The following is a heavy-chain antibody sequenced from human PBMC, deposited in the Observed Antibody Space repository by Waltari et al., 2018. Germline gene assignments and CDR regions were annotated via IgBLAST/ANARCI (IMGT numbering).Heavy chain of an antibody. V-gene: IGHV4-59*01. D-gene: IGHD3-10*01. CDR2: IYYSGST. J-gene: IGHJ4*02. CDR1: GGSISSYY. CDR3: ARGDYGSWSYDLGYYYFDY. Sequence: QVQLQESGPGLVKPSETLSLTCTVSGGSISSYYWSWIRQPPGKGLEWIGYIYYSGSTNYNPSLKSRGTISVDTSKNQFSLRLSSVTASDTAVYYCARGDYGSWSYDLGYYYFDYWGQGTLVTVSS.